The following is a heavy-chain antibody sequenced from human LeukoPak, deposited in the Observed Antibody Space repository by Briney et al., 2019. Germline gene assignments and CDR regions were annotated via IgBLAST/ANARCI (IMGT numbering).Heavy chain of an antibody. CDR2: ISSSGSTI. V-gene: IGHV3-48*03. CDR1: GFTFSSYE. Sequence: PGEPLRLSCAASGFTFSSYEMNWVRQAPGKGLEWVSYISSSGSTIYYADSVKGRFTISRDNAKNSLYLQMNSLRAEDTAVYYCARDSPNYDILTGYPYWYFDLWGRGTLVTVSS. CDR3: ARDSPNYDILTGYPYWYFDL. J-gene: IGHJ2*01. D-gene: IGHD3-9*01.